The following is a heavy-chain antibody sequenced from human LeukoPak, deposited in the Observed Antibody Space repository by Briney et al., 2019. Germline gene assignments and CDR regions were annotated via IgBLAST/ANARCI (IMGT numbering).Heavy chain of an antibody. CDR3: TRRAARWQFDL. CDR1: GFTLSDHW. Sequence: PGGSLRLSCAASGFTLSDHWMNWVRQPPGKGLLWVSHINVDGSDTDYADSVKGRFTISRDNAKNSLYLQMSSLRAEDTALYYCTRRAARWQFDLWGRGTLLTVSS. J-gene: IGHJ2*01. V-gene: IGHV3-74*01. CDR2: INVDGSDT. D-gene: IGHD5-24*01.